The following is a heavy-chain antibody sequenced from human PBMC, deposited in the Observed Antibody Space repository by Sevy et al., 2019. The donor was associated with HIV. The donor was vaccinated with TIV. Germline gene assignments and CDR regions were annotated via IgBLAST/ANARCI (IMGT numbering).Heavy chain of an antibody. CDR3: ARVATIDFYYYYGMDV. CDR1: GGTFSSYA. CDR2: IIPIFGTA. V-gene: IGHV1-69*13. J-gene: IGHJ6*02. Sequence: ASVKVSCKASGGTFSSYAISWVRQAPGQGLEWMGGIIPIFGTANYAQKFQGRVTITADESTSTAYMELSSLRSEDMAVYYCARVATIDFYYYYGMDVWGQGTTVTVSS. D-gene: IGHD5-12*01.